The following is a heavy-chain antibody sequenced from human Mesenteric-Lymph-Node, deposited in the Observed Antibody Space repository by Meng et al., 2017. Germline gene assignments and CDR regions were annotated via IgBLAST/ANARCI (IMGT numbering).Heavy chain of an antibody. D-gene: IGHD3-22*01. Sequence: GSLRLSCTVSGGSVSSDNYYWSWIRQPPGKGLEWIGFVFYNGRTSYKSSLKSRLTISTDTSKNQFSLKLSSVTAADTAVYYCARTADYYDSSGYYLGNYFDYWGQGTLVTVSS. J-gene: IGHJ4*02. CDR3: ARTADYYDSSGYYLGNYFDY. CDR1: GGSVSSDNYY. CDR2: VFYNGRT. V-gene: IGHV4-61*01.